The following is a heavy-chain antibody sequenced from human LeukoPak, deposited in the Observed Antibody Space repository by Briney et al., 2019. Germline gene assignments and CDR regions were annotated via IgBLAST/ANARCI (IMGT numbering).Heavy chain of an antibody. J-gene: IGHJ4*02. CDR2: IYYSGST. V-gene: IGHV4-61*05. Sequence: PSETLSLTCTVSGGSISSSSYYWSWIRRPPGKGLEWIGYIYYSGSTNYNPSLKSRVTISVDTSKNQFSLKLSSVTAADTAVYYCARHRIAAAEFDYWGQGTLVTVSS. D-gene: IGHD6-13*01. CDR1: GGSISSSSYY. CDR3: ARHRIAAAEFDY.